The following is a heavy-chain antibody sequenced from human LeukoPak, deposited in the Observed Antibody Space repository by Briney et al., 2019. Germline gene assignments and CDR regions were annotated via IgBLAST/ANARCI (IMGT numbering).Heavy chain of an antibody. D-gene: IGHD2-15*01. CDR3: ARGQDIVVVVAAPVDDYGMDV. CDR1: GGSFSGYY. J-gene: IGHJ6*02. V-gene: IGHV4-34*01. Sequence: SETLSLTCAVYGGSFSGYYWSWIRQPPGKGLEWIGEINHSGSTNYNPSLKSRVTISVDTSKNQFSPKLSSVTAADTAVYYCARGQDIVVVVAAPVDDYGMDVWGQGTTVTVSS. CDR2: INHSGST.